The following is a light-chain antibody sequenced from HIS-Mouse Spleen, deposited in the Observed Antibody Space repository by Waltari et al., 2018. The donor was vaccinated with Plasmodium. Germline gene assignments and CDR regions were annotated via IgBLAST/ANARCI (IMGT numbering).Light chain of an antibody. Sequence: QPVLTQPPSSSASPGESARLTCTLPSDINVGRYHLYLYQQKPVSPPRYLLYYYSDSDKGHGSGVPSRFSGSKDASANTGILLISGLQSEDEADYYCMIWPSNASGVFGGGTKLTVL. CDR2: YYSDSDK. V-gene: IGLV5-37*01. J-gene: IGLJ3*02. CDR3: MIWPSNASGV. CDR1: SDINVGRYH.